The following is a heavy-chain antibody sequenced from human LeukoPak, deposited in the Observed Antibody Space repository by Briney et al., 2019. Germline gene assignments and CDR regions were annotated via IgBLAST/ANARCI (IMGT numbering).Heavy chain of an antibody. CDR1: GYTFTSYY. CDR3: ARDQISGSQLHY. J-gene: IGHJ4*02. V-gene: IGHV1-46*01. Sequence: ASVKVSCKASGYTFTSYYMHWVRQAPGQGLEWMGIINPSGGSTSYAQKVPGRVTMTRDTSTSTVYMELSSLRSEDTAVYYCARDQISGSQLHYWGQGTLVTVSS. D-gene: IGHD1-26*01. CDR2: INPSGGST.